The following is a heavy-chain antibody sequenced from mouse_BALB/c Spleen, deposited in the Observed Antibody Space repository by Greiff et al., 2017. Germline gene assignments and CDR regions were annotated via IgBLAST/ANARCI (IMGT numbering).Heavy chain of an antibody. CDR3: ATEGLYYGSRHFAY. V-gene: IGHV5-17*02. CDR2: ISSGSSTI. Sequence: EVKLMESGGGLVQPGGSRKLSCAASGFTFSSFGMHWVRQAPEKGLEWVAYISSGSSTIYYADTVKGRFTISRDNPKNTLFLQMTSLRSEDTAMYYCATEGLYYGSRHFAYWGQGTLVTVSA. J-gene: IGHJ3*01. D-gene: IGHD1-1*01. CDR1: GFTFSSFG.